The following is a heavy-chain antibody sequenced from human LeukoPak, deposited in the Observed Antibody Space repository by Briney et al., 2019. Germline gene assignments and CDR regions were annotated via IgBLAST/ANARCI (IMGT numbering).Heavy chain of an antibody. J-gene: IGHJ4*02. V-gene: IGHV4-34*01. D-gene: IGHD2-21*02. CDR3: ARGGRHIVVVTAIRPLDY. CDR2: INHSGST. Sequence: SETLSLTCAVYGGSFSGYYWSWIRQPPGKGLEWIGKINHSGSTNYNPSLKSRVTISVDTSKNQFSLKLSSVTAADTAVYYCARGGRHIVVVTAIRPLDYWGQGTLVTVSS. CDR1: GGSFSGYY.